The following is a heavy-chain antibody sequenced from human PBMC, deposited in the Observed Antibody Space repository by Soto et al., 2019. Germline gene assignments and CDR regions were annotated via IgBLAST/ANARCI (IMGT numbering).Heavy chain of an antibody. CDR2: VYHSGST. V-gene: IGHV4-4*02. J-gene: IGHJ5*02. Sequence: QVYLHQSGPGLVKPSGTLSLTCAVSGDSISSTHWWTWVRQTPGKGVEWIGEVYHSGSTSYNPSLKSRVTISVDKSNNQFSLKLTFVTAADTAVYYCATLPPRIVVTVLPIPTWGQGTLVSVSS. D-gene: IGHD2-21*01. CDR3: ATLPPRIVVTVLPIPT. CDR1: GDSISSTHW.